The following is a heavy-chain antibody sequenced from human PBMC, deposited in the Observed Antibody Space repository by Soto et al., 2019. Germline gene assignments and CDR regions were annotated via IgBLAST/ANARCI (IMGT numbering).Heavy chain of an antibody. CDR2: IYSGGYT. CDR3: AGRRGGGGY. D-gene: IGHD3-10*01. J-gene: IGHJ4*02. CDR1: GFTVSNNY. V-gene: IGHV3-53*01. Sequence: EVQLVESGGGLIQPGGSLRLSCAVSGFTVSNNYMSWVRQAPGKGLEGVSVIYSGGYTAYGDSVKGRFTISRDNSNKTIIHEMNGRRADDPAVFYWAGRRGGGGYWGQGTLVTVSS.